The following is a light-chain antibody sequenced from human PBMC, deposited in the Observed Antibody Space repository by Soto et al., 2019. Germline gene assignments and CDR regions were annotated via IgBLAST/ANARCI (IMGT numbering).Light chain of an antibody. CDR1: QFISNW. J-gene: IGKJ1*01. CDR3: QHYNSYSEA. CDR2: GAS. V-gene: IGKV1D-16*01. Sequence: IQMTQSPSSLSASVGDRVTITCLASQFISNWLAWYQQKPETAPKSLIFGASTLQSGVPSRFSGSGFGTYFTLTINGLQPDDFATYYCQHYNSYSEAFGQGTKVDI.